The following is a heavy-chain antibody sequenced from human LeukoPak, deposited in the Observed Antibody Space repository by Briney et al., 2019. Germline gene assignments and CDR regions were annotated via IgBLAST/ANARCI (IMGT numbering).Heavy chain of an antibody. V-gene: IGHV1-2*06. CDR1: GYTFTGYS. D-gene: IGHD6-13*01. J-gene: IGHJ5*02. CDR2: INPNSGGT. CDR3: ARERIAAAGTFDP. Sequence: ASVKVSCKASGYTFTGYSMHWVRQAPGQGLEWMGRINPNSGGTNYAQKFQGRVTMTRDTSISTAYMELSRLRSDDTAVYYCARERIAAAGTFDPWGQGTLVTVSS.